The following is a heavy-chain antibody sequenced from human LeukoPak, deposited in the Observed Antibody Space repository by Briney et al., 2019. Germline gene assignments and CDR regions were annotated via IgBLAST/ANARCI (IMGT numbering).Heavy chain of an antibody. D-gene: IGHD3-22*01. V-gene: IGHV4-34*01. CDR2: INHSGST. CDR3: ARGLIYYYDSSGYPYYYYYYMDV. Sequence: SETLSLTCAVYGGSFSGYYWSWIRQPPGKGLEWIGEINHSGSTNYNPSLKSRVTISVDTSKSQFSLKLSSVTAADTAVYYCARGLIYYYDSSGYPYYYYYYMDVWGKGTTVTVSS. J-gene: IGHJ6*03. CDR1: GGSFSGYY.